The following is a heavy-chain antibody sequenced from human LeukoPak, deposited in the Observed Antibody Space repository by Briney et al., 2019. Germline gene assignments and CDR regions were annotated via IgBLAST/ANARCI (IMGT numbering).Heavy chain of an antibody. V-gene: IGHV1-69*13. CDR3: AKGGSSANWFDP. CDR2: IIPIFGTA. CDR1: GGTFSSYA. J-gene: IGHJ5*02. Sequence: SVKVSCKASGGTFSSYAISWVRQAPGQGLEWMGGIIPIFGTANYAQKFQGRVTITADESTSTAYMELSSLRSEDTAVYYCAKGGSSANWFDPWGQGTLVTVSS.